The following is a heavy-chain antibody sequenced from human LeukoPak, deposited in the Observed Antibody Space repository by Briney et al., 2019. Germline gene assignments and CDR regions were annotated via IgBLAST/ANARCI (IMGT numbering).Heavy chain of an antibody. Sequence: SETLSLTCAVYGGSFSGYYWSWIRQPPGKGLEWIGEINHSGSTNYNPSLKSRVTISVDTSKNQFSLKLSSVTAADTAVYYCARSFHVDTTYFDCWGQGTLVTVSS. J-gene: IGHJ4*02. CDR2: INHSGST. D-gene: IGHD5-18*01. CDR3: ARSFHVDTTYFDC. CDR1: GGSFSGYY. V-gene: IGHV4-34*01.